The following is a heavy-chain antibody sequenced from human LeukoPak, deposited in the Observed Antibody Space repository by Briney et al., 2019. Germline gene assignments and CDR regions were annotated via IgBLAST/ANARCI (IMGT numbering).Heavy chain of an antibody. CDR2: ICYIGST. V-gene: IGHV4-59*01. D-gene: IGHD3/OR15-3a*01. J-gene: IGHJ3*02. Sequence: SQTLSLTCTVSGGSISSYYWSWIWQPPGKGLERIGYICYIGSTNYNPSLKIRVTISVDTSKNQFSLKLSSVTAADTAVYYCARDQRGSGLDAFDIWGQGKMVTVSS. CDR3: ARDQRGSGLDAFDI. CDR1: GGSISSYY.